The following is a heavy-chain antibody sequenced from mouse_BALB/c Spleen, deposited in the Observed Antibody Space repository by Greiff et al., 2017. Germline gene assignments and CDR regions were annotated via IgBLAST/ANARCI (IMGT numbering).Heavy chain of an antibody. V-gene: IGHV5-9-3*01. CDR1: GFTFSSYA. CDR2: ISSGGSYT. J-gene: IGHJ4*01. CDR3: ARHPYRYDEEGYAMDY. Sequence: DVQLQESGGGLVKPGGSLKLSCAASGFTFSSYAMSWVRQTPEKRLEWVATISSGGSYTYYPDSVKGRFTISRDNAKNTLYLQMSSLRSEDTAMYYCARHPYRYDEEGYAMDYWGQGTSVTVSS. D-gene: IGHD2-14*01.